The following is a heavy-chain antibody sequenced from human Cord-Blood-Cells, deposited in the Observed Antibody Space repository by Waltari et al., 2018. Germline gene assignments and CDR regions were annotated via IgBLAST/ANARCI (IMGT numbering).Heavy chain of an antibody. J-gene: IGHJ4*02. CDR2: IKHSGST. V-gene: IGHV4-34*01. CDR1: GGSFSGYY. CDR3: VRGRIAARHDY. D-gene: IGHD6-6*01. Sequence: QVQLQQWGAGLLKPSESLSLTCAVYGGSFSGYYWSWIRQPPGEGLEWIGEIKHSGSTNYNPSVKRRVAIAVDTSKNQCSLKLSAVTAADAAGYYCVRGRIAARHDYWGQETLVTVSS.